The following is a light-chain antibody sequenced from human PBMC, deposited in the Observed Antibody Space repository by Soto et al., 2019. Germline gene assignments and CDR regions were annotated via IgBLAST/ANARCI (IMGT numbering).Light chain of an antibody. CDR2: EVT. J-gene: IGLJ2*01. V-gene: IGLV2-14*01. CDR1: SSDVGGYNY. CDR3: SSYTSSSTLVV. Sequence: QSALTQPASVSGSPGQSITISCTGTSSDVGGYNYVSWYQQHPGKAPKLTIYEVTNRPSGVSNRFSGSKSGNTASLTISGLQAEDEADYYCSSYTSSSTLVVFGRGTKLTVL.